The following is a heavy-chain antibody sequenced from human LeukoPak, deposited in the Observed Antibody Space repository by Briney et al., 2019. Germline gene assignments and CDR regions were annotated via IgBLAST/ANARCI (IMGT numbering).Heavy chain of an antibody. CDR2: FDPEDGET. Sequence: ASVKVSCKVSGYTLTELSMHWVRQAPGKGLEWMGGFDPEDGETIYAQKFQGRVTMTEDTSTDTAYMELSSLRSEDTAVYYCATPSTKLRFLEWLLDYWDQGTLVTVSS. D-gene: IGHD3-3*01. CDR3: ATPSTKLRFLEWLLDY. J-gene: IGHJ4*02. V-gene: IGHV1-24*01. CDR1: GYTLTELS.